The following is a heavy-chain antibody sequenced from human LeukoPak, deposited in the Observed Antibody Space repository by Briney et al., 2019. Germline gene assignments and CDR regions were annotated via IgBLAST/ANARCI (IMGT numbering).Heavy chain of an antibody. V-gene: IGHV3-23*01. Sequence: SGGSLRLSCTASGFTFSSYAMSWVRQAPGRGLEWVSAISGSGGRTYYADSVKGRFTISRDNSKNTLYLQMNSLRAEDTAIYYCAKDRGGSDAFDIWGQGTMVTVSS. CDR3: AKDRGGSDAFDI. CDR2: ISGSGGRT. J-gene: IGHJ3*02. CDR1: GFTFSSYA. D-gene: IGHD3-10*01.